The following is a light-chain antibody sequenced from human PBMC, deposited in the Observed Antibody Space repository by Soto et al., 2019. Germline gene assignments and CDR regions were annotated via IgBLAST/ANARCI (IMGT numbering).Light chain of an antibody. CDR3: QQYNFWPPLT. Sequence: EIVMTQSPATLSVSPGERATLSCRASQSVNSNLAWYRQKPGQAPMLLISDASTRATGVPARFSGSGSGTEVTLTISSLQSEDSGIYYCQQYNFWPPLTFGGWTKVEIK. J-gene: IGKJ4*01. CDR2: DAS. V-gene: IGKV3-15*01. CDR1: QSVNSN.